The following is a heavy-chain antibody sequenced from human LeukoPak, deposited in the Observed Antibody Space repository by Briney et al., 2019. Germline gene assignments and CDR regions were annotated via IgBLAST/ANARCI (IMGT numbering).Heavy chain of an antibody. V-gene: IGHV3-30*18. D-gene: IGHD6-13*01. CDR1: GFTFSSYG. J-gene: IGHJ4*02. Sequence: PGGSLRLSCAASGFTFSSYGMHWVRQAPGKGLEWVAVISYEGSNKYYADSVKGRFTISRDNSKNTLYLQMNSLRAEDTAVYYCAKVRAAAGAYFDYWGQGTLVTVSS. CDR2: ISYEGSNK. CDR3: AKVRAAAGAYFDY.